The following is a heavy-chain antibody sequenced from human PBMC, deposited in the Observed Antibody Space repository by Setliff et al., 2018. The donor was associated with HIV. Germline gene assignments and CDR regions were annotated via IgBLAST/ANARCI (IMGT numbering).Heavy chain of an antibody. J-gene: IGHJ4*02. CDR2: IYTSGST. V-gene: IGHV4-61*02. CDR3: ARDGMVRGSKAFGY. D-gene: IGHD3-10*01. CDR1: GGSISSGSYY. Sequence: PSETLSLTCTVSGGSISSGSYYWSWIRQPVGKGLEWIGRIYTSGSTNYNPSLKSRVTISVDTSKNQFSLKLSSVTAADTAVYYCARDGMVRGSKAFGYWGQGTLVTVSS.